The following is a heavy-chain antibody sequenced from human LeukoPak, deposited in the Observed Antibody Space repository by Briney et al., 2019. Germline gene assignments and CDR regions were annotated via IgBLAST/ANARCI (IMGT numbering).Heavy chain of an antibody. D-gene: IGHD2-15*01. CDR1: GGSISSSSYY. V-gene: IGHV4-39*01. J-gene: IGHJ4*02. CDR2: IYYSGST. Sequence: SETLSLTCTVSGGSISSSSYYWAWIRQSPGKGLECIGSIYYSGSTYCNPSLKGRVTISVDTSKNQFSLKLSSVTAADTAVYYCARQRCSGGSCFFSDYFDYWGQGALVTVSS. CDR3: ARQRCSGGSCFFSDYFDY.